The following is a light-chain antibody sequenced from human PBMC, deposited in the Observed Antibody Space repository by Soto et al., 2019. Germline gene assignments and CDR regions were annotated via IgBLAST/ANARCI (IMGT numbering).Light chain of an antibody. J-gene: IGKJ5*01. CDR3: QQYGSSIT. Sequence: IVLTQSPGTLSLSPGEGATLSCRASQSVPRSYLAWYQQKPGQAPRLLIYGKSSRATGIPDRFSGSGSGTDFTLTISRLEPEDFAVFYCQQYGSSITFGQGTRLEIK. V-gene: IGKV3-20*01. CDR1: QSVPRSY. CDR2: GKS.